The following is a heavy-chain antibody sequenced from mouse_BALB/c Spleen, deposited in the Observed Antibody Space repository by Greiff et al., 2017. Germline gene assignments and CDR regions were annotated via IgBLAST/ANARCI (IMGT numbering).Heavy chain of an antibody. V-gene: IGHV1-69*02. CDR3: EKKVNGNYYAMDY. J-gene: IGHJ4*01. D-gene: IGHD2-1*01. CDR2: IDPSDSYT. CDR1: GYTFTSYW. Sequence: VQLQQPGAELVKPGASVKLSCKASGYTFTSYWMHWVKQRPGQGLEWIGEIDPSDSYTNYNQKFKGKATLTVDKSSSTAYMQLSSLTSEDSAVYEGEKKVNGNYYAMDYWGQGTSVTVAS.